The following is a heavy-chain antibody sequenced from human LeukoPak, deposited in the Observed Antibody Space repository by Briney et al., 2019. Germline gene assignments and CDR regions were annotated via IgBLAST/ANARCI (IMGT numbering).Heavy chain of an antibody. Sequence: PGGSLRLSCAASGFTFSSYWMHWVRQAPGKGLVWVSRINSDGSSTSYAGSVKGRFTISRDNSKNTLYLQMNSLRAEDTAVYYCARRRGYYDSSYSIWGQGTLVTVSS. V-gene: IGHV3-74*01. CDR1: GFTFSSYW. CDR3: ARRRGYYDSSYSI. CDR2: INSDGSST. D-gene: IGHD3-22*01. J-gene: IGHJ1*01.